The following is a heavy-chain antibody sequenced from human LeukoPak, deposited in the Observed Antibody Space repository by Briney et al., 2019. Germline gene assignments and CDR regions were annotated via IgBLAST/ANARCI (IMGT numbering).Heavy chain of an antibody. V-gene: IGHV1-2*06. Sequence: ASVKVSCKASGYTFTGYYMHWVRQAPGQGLEWMGRINPNSGGTNYAQKFQGRVTMTRDTSISTAYMELSSVTAADTAVYYCARQSNVDTAMITYYYYGMDVWGQGTTVTVSS. CDR2: INPNSGGT. CDR3: ARQSNVDTAMITYYYYGMDV. D-gene: IGHD5-18*01. CDR1: GYTFTGYY. J-gene: IGHJ6*02.